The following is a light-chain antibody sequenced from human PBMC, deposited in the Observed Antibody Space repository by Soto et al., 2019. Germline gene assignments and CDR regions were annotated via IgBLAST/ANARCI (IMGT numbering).Light chain of an antibody. V-gene: IGKV3-11*01. CDR1: QSIGNQ. J-gene: IGKJ4*01. Sequence: EIVLTQSPTTLSLSPGERGTLSCTASQSIGNQLAWYQQKPGQAPRLLISEVSNRATGTPARFSGSGSGTDFTLTITSVQPEDFAIYYCQQRRDWPLTFGGGTKVEIK. CDR2: EVS. CDR3: QQRRDWPLT.